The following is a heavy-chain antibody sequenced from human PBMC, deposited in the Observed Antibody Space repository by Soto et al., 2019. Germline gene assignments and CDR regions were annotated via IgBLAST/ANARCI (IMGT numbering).Heavy chain of an antibody. Sequence: EVQLLESGGGLVQPGGSLRLSCAASGFTFSSYAMSWVRQAPGKGLEWISAISGSGGSTYYADSVKGRFTISRDNSKKPLYLEMGSLRGEDPAVYYWARDGGRGYDALGIWGQGTMVTVSS. CDR2: ISGSGGST. CDR3: ARDGGRGYDALGI. CDR1: GFTFSSYA. D-gene: IGHD3-16*01. J-gene: IGHJ3*02. V-gene: IGHV3-23*01.